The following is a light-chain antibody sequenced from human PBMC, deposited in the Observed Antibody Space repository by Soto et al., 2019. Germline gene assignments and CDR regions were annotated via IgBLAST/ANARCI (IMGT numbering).Light chain of an antibody. Sequence: TQSPATLSLSPGERATLPCRASRSISTYLAWYQQKPGQAPRLLIYAASIRATDLPARFSGSGSGTEFTLTISGLQSDDFAVYFCQQYKNWPPWTFGHGTKVDIK. CDR3: QQYKNWPPWT. CDR2: AAS. V-gene: IGKV3-15*01. CDR1: RSISTY. J-gene: IGKJ1*01.